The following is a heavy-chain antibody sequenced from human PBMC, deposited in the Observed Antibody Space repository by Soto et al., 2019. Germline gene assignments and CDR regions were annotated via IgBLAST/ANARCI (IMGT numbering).Heavy chain of an antibody. V-gene: IGHV1-18*01. Sequence: QVQLVQSGAEVKKPGASVKVSCKASGYTFTSYGISWVRQAPGQGREWMGWISAYNGNTNYAQKLQGRVTMTTDTSTSKSSMELRSLSSDDTAVYYCARDGEGSGAFDIWGQGTMVTVSS. CDR1: GYTFTSYG. J-gene: IGHJ3*02. CDR2: ISAYNGNT. CDR3: ARDGEGSGAFDI. D-gene: IGHD3-10*01.